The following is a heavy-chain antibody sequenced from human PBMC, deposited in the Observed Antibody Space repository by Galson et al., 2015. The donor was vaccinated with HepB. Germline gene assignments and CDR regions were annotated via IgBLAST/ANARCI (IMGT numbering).Heavy chain of an antibody. D-gene: IGHD3-3*01. Sequence: QSGAEVKKPGESLGISCKGSGYSFTSYWISWVRQMPGKGLEWMGRIDPSDSYTNYSPSFQGHVTISADKSISTAYLQWSSLKASDTAMYYCARHGPYDFWSGYYKGYYYYDYMDVWGKGTTVTVSS. CDR1: GYSFTSYW. CDR3: ARHGPYDFWSGYYKGYYYYDYMDV. V-gene: IGHV5-10-1*01. CDR2: IDPSDSYT. J-gene: IGHJ6*03.